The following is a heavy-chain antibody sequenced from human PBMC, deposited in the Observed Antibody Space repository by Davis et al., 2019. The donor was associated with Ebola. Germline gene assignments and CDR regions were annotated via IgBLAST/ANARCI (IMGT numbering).Heavy chain of an antibody. CDR3: ARGGYSGRSSDAFEI. Sequence: ASVKVSCKASGYTFTGYYMHWVRQAPGQGLEWMGWINPNSGVTNYAQKFQGRVTMTRDTSIRTAYMDLISLRSDDTAVYYCARGGYSGRSSDAFEIWGQGTMLSISS. CDR1: GYTFTGYY. CDR2: INPNSGVT. V-gene: IGHV1-2*02. J-gene: IGHJ3*02. D-gene: IGHD1-26*01.